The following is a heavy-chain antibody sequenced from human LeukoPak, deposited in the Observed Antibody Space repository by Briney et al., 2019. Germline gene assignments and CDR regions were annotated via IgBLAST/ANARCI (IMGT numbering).Heavy chain of an antibody. CDR1: GYTFTTYA. Sequence: GASVKVSCKASGYTFTTYAIHWVRQAPGQRLEWMGWINAGNGNTRYSQEFQGRVTITRDTSASTAYMELRSLISDDTAVYYCARGTTVTSDYWGQGTLVTVSS. CDR2: INAGNGNT. CDR3: ARGTTVTSDY. D-gene: IGHD4-17*01. V-gene: IGHV1-3*01. J-gene: IGHJ4*02.